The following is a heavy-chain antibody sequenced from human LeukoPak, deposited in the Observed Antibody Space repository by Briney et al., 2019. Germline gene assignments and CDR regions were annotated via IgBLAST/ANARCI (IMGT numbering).Heavy chain of an antibody. J-gene: IGHJ4*02. CDR1: GFTFSNYW. D-gene: IGHD6-19*01. CDR2: INSDGSTT. Sequence: GGSLRLSCVASGFTFSNYWMHWVRQAPGKGLVWVSRINSDGSTTSYADSVKGRFTISRDNAKNTLYLQMNSLRAEDTAVYYCAKGEGYSSGWYYFDYWGQGTLVTVSS. V-gene: IGHV3-74*01. CDR3: AKGEGYSSGWYYFDY.